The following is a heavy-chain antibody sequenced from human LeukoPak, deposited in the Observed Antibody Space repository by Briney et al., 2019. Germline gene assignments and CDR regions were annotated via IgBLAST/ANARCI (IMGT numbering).Heavy chain of an antibody. Sequence: PSETLSLTCTVSGGSINDASWNWIRKPPGQGLEWIGYIYHSGGTNYNPSLKSRVTISLDTSKNQFSLKLSSVTAADTAVYHCARVGTYYRSLDSWGQGTLVTVSS. J-gene: IGHJ4*02. V-gene: IGHV4-59*01. CDR2: IYHSGGT. CDR3: ARVGTYYRSLDS. D-gene: IGHD3-10*01. CDR1: GGSINDAS.